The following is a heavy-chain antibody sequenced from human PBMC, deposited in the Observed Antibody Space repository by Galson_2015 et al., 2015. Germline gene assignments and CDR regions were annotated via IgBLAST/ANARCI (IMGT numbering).Heavy chain of an antibody. CDR2: ISYDGSNK. J-gene: IGHJ4*02. Sequence: SLRLSCAASGFTFSSYGMHWVRQAPGKGLEWVAVISYDGSNKYYADSVKGRFTISRDNSKNTLYLQMNSLRAEDTAVYYCAKGPYGSGPYYFDYWGQGTLVTVSS. D-gene: IGHD3-10*01. V-gene: IGHV3-30*18. CDR1: GFTFSSYG. CDR3: AKGPYGSGPYYFDY.